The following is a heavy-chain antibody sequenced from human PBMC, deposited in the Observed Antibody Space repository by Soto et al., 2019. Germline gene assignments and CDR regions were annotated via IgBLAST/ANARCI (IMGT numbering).Heavy chain of an antibody. V-gene: IGHV4-59*08. CDR3: AIQGDSGWFRNAFDI. CDR2: IYYSGST. J-gene: IGHJ3*02. D-gene: IGHD6-19*01. Sequence: PSETLSLTCTVSGGSISSYYWSWIRQPPGKGLEWIGYIYYSGSTNYNPSLKSRVTISVDTSKNQFSLKLSSVTAADTAVYYCAIQGDSGWFRNAFDIWGQGTMVPVSS. CDR1: GGSISSYY.